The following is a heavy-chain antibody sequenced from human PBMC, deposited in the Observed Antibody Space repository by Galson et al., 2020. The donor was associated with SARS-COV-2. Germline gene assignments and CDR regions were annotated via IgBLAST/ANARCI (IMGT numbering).Heavy chain of an antibody. CDR2: INAGNGNT. CDR3: ARGYYGNYYYYYMDV. D-gene: IGHD3-10*01. V-gene: IGHV1-3*01. J-gene: IGHJ6*03. CDR1: GYTFTSYA. Sequence: ASVKVSCKASGYTFTSYAMHWVRQDPGQRLEWMGWINAGNGNTKYSQKFQGRVTITRDTSASTAYMELSSLRSEDTAVYYCARGYYGNYYYYYMDVWGKGTTVTVSS.